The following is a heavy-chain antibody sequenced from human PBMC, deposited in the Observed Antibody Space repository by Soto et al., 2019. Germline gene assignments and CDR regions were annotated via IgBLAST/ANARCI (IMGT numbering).Heavy chain of an antibody. V-gene: IGHV1-46*01. CDR1: GYTFTSYY. CDR3: ARDHTLRRDGYNYGDY. J-gene: IGHJ4*02. D-gene: IGHD5-12*01. Sequence: QVQLVQSGAEVKKPGASVKVSCKACGYTFTSYYMHWVRQAPGQGLEWMGIINPSGGSTSYAQKFQGRVTMTRDTSTSTVYMELSSLRSEDTAVYYCARDHTLRRDGYNYGDYWGQGTLVTVSS. CDR2: INPSGGST.